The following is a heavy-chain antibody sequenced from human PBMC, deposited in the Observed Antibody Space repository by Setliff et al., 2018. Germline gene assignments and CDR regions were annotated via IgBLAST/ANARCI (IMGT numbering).Heavy chain of an antibody. V-gene: IGHV1-69*13. J-gene: IGHJ6*03. CDR2: IIPIFGTA. Sequence: ASVKVSCKASGGTFSSYAISWVRQAPGQGLEWMGGIIPIFGTANYAQKFQGRVTITADESTSTAYMELGSLRSEDTAVYYCARDTFGRGLNYYYYYMDVWGKGTTVTVSS. CDR1: GGTFSSYA. D-gene: IGHD3-3*01. CDR3: ARDTFGRGLNYYYYYMDV.